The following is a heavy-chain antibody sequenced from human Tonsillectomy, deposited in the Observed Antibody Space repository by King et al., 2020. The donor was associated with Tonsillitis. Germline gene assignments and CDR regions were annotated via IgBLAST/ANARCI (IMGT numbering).Heavy chain of an antibody. V-gene: IGHV4-4*02. CDR1: GGSISSNNW. CDR2: SDHSGSS. CDR3: ARRGSGTYSNYYMDV. D-gene: IGHD3-10*01. J-gene: IGHJ6*03. Sequence: QLQESGPGLVKPSGTLSLTCAVSGGSISSNNWWSWVRQPPGTGLEWIGESDHSGSSNYNPSLTSRVPISDAKSTTQLSLTVNSVTAADTAVYYCARRGSGTYSNYYMDVWGKGTTVTVSS.